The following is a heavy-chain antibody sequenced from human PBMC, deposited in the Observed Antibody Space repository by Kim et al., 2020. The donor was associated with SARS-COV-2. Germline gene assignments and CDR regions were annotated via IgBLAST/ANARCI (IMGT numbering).Heavy chain of an antibody. CDR1: GFTFSTYA. CDR2: VSAEGCAT. CDR3: AKTSSTFKFHT. V-gene: IGHV3-23*01. J-gene: IGHJ1*01. Sequence: GGSLRLSCAASGFTFSTYAMSWVRQAPGKGLEWISFVSAEGCATYYTDSVKGRFTISRDNYKKTLYLQMNSPRAEDTAIYDCAKTSSTFKFHTWGQGTLVTVSS. D-gene: IGHD2-21*01.